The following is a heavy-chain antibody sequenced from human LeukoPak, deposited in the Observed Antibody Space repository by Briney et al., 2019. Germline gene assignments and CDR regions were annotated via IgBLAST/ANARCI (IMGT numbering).Heavy chain of an antibody. J-gene: IGHJ5*02. CDR2: INHSGST. V-gene: IGHV4-34*01. CDR3: ARRRAATTWFDP. CDR1: GGSFSGYY. Sequence: SETLSLTCAVYGGSFSGYYWSWIRQPPGKGLEWLGEINHSGSTNYNPSLKSRVTISVDTSKNQFSLKLSSVTAADTAVYYCARRRAATTWFDPWGQGTLVTVSS. D-gene: IGHD2-15*01.